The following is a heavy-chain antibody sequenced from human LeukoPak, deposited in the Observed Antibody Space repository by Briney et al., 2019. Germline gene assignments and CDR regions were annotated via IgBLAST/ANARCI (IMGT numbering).Heavy chain of an antibody. CDR2: ISGSGGST. CDR3: ARYNYYDSSGYYEESSYFDY. J-gene: IGHJ4*02. D-gene: IGHD3-22*01. CDR1: GFTFSSYA. V-gene: IGHV3-23*01. Sequence: GGSLRLSCAASGFTFSSYAMHWVRQAPGKGLEWVSAISGSGGSTYYADSVKGRFTISRDNSKNTLYLQMNSLRAEDTAVYYCARYNYYDSSGYYEESSYFDYWGQGTLVTVSS.